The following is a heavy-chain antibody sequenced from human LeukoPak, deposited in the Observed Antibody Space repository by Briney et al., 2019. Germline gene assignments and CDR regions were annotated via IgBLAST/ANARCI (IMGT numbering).Heavy chain of an antibody. V-gene: IGHV1-2*02. J-gene: IGHJ3*02. CDR3: ARINIAAAGFVFDI. CDR1: GYTFTGYY. CDR2: INPNSGGT. Sequence: ASVKVSCKASGYTFTGYYMHWVRQAPGQGLEWMGWINPNSGGTNYAQKFQGRVTMTRDTSISTAYMELSRLRSDDTAVYYCARINIAAAGFVFDIWGQGTMVTASS. D-gene: IGHD6-13*01.